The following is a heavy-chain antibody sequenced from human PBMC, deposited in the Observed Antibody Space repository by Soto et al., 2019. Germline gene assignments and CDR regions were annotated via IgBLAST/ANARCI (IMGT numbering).Heavy chain of an antibody. V-gene: IGHV1-3*01. CDR3: AKDMVTAIARVPLNYYYGMDV. Sequence: ASVKVSCKASGYTFTSYAMHWVRQAPGQRPEWMGWINAGNGNTEYSQKFQGRATITRDTSASTAYMELSSLRSEDTAVYYCAKDMVTAIARVPLNYYYGMDVWGQGTTVTVSS. CDR1: GYTFTSYA. D-gene: IGHD5-18*01. CDR2: INAGNGNT. J-gene: IGHJ6*02.